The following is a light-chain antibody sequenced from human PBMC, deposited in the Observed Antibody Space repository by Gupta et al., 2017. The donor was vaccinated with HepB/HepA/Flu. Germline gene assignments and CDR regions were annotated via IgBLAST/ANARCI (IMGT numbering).Light chain of an antibody. V-gene: IGKV3-20*01. CDR1: QSLSSSY. Sequence: EIVLTQSPGTLSLSPGERATLSCRASQSLSSSYLAWYQQKPGQAPRLLIYGASRRATGVPDRFSGSGSGTEFTLTISRREPEDFAVYYCQHEGSSPWTFGQGTKVEIK. J-gene: IGKJ1*01. CDR2: GAS. CDR3: QHEGSSPWT.